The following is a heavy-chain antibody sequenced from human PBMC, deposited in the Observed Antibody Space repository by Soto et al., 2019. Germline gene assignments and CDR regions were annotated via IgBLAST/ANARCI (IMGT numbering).Heavy chain of an antibody. J-gene: IGHJ5*02. CDR3: ARAGYCSGGSCHWFDP. D-gene: IGHD2-15*01. CDR2: INPSGGST. V-gene: IGHV1-46*01. CDR1: GYTFTSYY. Sequence: ASVKVSCKASGYTFTSYYMHWVRQAPGQGLEWMGIINPSGGSTSYAQKFQGRVTMTRDTSTSTVYMELSSLRSEDTAVYYCARAGYCSGGSCHWFDPWGQGTLVTVSS.